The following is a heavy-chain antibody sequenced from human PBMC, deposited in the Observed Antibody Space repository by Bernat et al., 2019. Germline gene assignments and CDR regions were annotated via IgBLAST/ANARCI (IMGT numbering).Heavy chain of an antibody. Sequence: QVQLVQSGAEVKKPGASVRVSCKASGYAFTTNALHWVRQAPGQRLEWMGWINAVNGYTKYSQKFQGRVTITRDTSASTAYMELSSLTSEDTAVYYCAKRGYSGYDPFDYWGQGTLVTVSP. V-gene: IGHV1-3*01. CDR2: INAVNGYT. J-gene: IGHJ4*02. D-gene: IGHD5-12*01. CDR1: GYAFTTNA. CDR3: AKRGYSGYDPFDY.